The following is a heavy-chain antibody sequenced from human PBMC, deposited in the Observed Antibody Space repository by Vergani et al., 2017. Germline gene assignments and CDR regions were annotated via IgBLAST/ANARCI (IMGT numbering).Heavy chain of an antibody. D-gene: IGHD2-2*02. Sequence: EVQLLESGGGLVQPGGSLRLSCAASGFTFSSYAMSWVRQAPGKGLEWVSAISGSGGSTYYADSVKGRFTISRDNSKNTLYLQMNSLRAEDTAVYYCAKDSVGCSSTSCYSQFFYYYYGMDVWGQGTTVTVSS. CDR3: AKDSVGCSSTSCYSQFFYYYYGMDV. V-gene: IGHV3-23*01. CDR2: ISGSGGST. CDR1: GFTFSSYA. J-gene: IGHJ6*02.